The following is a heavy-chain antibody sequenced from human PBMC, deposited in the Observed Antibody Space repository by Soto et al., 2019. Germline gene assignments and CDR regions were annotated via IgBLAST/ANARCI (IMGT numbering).Heavy chain of an antibody. Sequence: GGSLRLSCAASGFTFSNYAMTWVRQAPGKRLEWVSGISGRSDYMYYADSVKGRFTISRDNSKNTLYLQMNSLRAEDTAVYFCAKDPNGDYLGAFDNWGQGTLVTVSS. V-gene: IGHV3-23*01. CDR2: ISGRSDYM. CDR1: GFTFSNYA. J-gene: IGHJ4*02. D-gene: IGHD4-17*01. CDR3: AKDPNGDYLGAFDN.